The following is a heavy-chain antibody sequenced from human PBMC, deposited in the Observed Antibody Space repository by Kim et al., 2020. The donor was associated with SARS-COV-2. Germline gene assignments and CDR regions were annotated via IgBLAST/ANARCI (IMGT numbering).Heavy chain of an antibody. CDR2: T. J-gene: IGHJ4*02. Sequence: TDYAAPVKGRFTISRDDSKNTLYLQMNSLKTEDTAVYYCTTASYGGRGYWGQGTLVTVSS. V-gene: IGHV3-15*01. CDR3: TTASYGGRGY. D-gene: IGHD4-17*01.